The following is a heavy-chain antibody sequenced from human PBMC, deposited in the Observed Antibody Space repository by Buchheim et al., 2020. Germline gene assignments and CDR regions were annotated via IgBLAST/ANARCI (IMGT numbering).Heavy chain of an antibody. J-gene: IGHJ4*02. CDR2: IGGSGGDT. V-gene: IGHV3-23*01. Sequence: EVQLLESGGVLVQPGGSLRLSCAVSGFTFTTYGMRWVRQAPGKGLEWVSAIGGSGGDTFYADSVKGRFTISRDNSKNTLYLQMNNLRVEDTAVYYCVRRGENWDFFDYWGQGTL. CDR3: VRRGENWDFFDY. D-gene: IGHD2/OR15-2a*01. CDR1: GFTFTTYG.